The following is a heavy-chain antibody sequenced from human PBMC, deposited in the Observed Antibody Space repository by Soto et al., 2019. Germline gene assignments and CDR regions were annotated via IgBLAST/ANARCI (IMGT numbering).Heavy chain of an antibody. CDR3: ARGRYNRYYYMDV. CDR2: IWYDGSNK. J-gene: IGHJ6*03. V-gene: IGHV3-33*01. D-gene: IGHD1-1*01. CDR1: GFTFSSYG. Sequence: GGSLRLSCAASGFTFSSYGMHWVRQAPGKGLEWVAVIWYDGSNKYYADSVKGRFTISRDNSKNTLYLQMNSLRAEDTAVYYCARGRYNRYYYMDVWGKGTTVTVSS.